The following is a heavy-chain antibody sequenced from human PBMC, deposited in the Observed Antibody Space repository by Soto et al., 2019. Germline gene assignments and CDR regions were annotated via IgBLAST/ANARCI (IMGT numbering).Heavy chain of an antibody. Sequence: LRLSCAASGFTFSSYWMSWVRQAPGKGLEWVANIKQDGSEKYYVDSVKGRFTISRDNAKNSLYLQMNSLRAEDTAVYYCARDRPYYYDSSGYFDYWGQGTLVTVSS. CDR2: IKQDGSEK. J-gene: IGHJ4*02. D-gene: IGHD3-22*01. CDR3: ARDRPYYYDSSGYFDY. CDR1: GFTFSSYW. V-gene: IGHV3-7*01.